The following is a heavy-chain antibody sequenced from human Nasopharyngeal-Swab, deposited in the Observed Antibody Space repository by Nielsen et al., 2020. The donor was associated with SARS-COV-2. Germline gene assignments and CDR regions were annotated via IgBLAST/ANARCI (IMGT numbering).Heavy chain of an antibody. V-gene: IGHV4-61*01. Sequence: SETLSLTCTVSGCSVSSGSYYWSWIRQPPGKGLEWIGYIYYSGSTNYNPSVKSRVTISVDTSKNQFSLKLSSVTAADTAVYYCARVSWDGYYYYYGLDVWGQGTTVTVSS. CDR2: IYYSGST. D-gene: IGHD5-24*01. CDR1: GCSVSSGSYY. CDR3: ARVSWDGYYYYYGLDV. J-gene: IGHJ6*02.